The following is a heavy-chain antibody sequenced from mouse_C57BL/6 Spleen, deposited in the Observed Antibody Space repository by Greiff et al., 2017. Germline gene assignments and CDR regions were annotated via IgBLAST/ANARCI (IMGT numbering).Heavy chain of an antibody. CDR3: ARHPNWSYAMDY. V-gene: IGHV2-6-1*01. J-gene: IGHJ4*01. D-gene: IGHD4-1*02. CDR1: GFSLTSYG. Sequence: VKLQESGPGLVAPSQSLSITCTVSGFSLTSYGVHWVRQPPGKGLEWLVVIWSDGSTTYNSALKSRLSISKDNSKSQVFLKMNSLQTDDTAMYYCARHPNWSYAMDYWGQGTSVTVSS. CDR2: IWSDGST.